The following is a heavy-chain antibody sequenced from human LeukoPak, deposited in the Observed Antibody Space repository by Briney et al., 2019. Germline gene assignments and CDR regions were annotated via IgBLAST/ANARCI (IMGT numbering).Heavy chain of an antibody. CDR2: ISYDGSNK. J-gene: IGHJ4*02. D-gene: IGHD6-13*01. V-gene: IGHV3-30-3*01. Sequence: GGSLRLSRADSGFTFSSYAMHWVRQAPGKGLEWVAAISYDGSNKYYADSVKGRFTISRDNSKNTLYLQMNSLRAEDTAVYYCARDPASLLTAAGTYFDYWGQGTLVTVSS. CDR3: ARDPASLLTAAGTYFDY. CDR1: GFTFSSYA.